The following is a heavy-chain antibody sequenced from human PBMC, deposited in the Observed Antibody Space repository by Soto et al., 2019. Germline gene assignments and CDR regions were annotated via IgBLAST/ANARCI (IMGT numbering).Heavy chain of an antibody. CDR1: GFTFSSYG. CDR3: ARAKWDYYGSGSPEY. Sequence: QVQLVESGGGVVQFGRSLRLSCAASGFTFSSYGMHWVRKAPGKGLEWVAVIWYDGSNKYYADSVKGRFTISRDNFKNALYLQMNSLRAEDTAVYYCARAKWDYYGSGSPEYWGQGTLVTVSS. CDR2: IWYDGSNK. V-gene: IGHV3-33*01. D-gene: IGHD3-10*01. J-gene: IGHJ4*02.